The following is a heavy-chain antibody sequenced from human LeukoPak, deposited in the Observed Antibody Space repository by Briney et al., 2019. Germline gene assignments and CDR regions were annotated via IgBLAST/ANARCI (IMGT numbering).Heavy chain of an antibody. Sequence: SVKVSCKASGGTFSSYAISWLRQAPGQGLEWMGRIIPIFGTANYAQKFQGRVTITTDESTSTAYAELSSLRSEDTAAYYCARGGYSYGWVFDYWGQGTLVTVSS. CDR3: ARGGYSYGWVFDY. CDR2: IIPIFGTA. D-gene: IGHD5-18*01. J-gene: IGHJ4*02. V-gene: IGHV1-69*05. CDR1: GGTFSSYA.